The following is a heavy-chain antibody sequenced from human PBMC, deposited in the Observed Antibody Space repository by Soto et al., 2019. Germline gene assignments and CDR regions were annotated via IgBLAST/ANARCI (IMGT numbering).Heavy chain of an antibody. CDR1: GFTFSRNS. Sequence: EVQLVESGGGLVQPGGSLRLSCAASGFTFSRNSMNWVRQAPGKGLEWVSYISRSSSTIYYADSVKGRFTISRDNAKNSRYLQMNSLRAEDTAVYYCARDDEMGYFDYWGQGTLVTVSS. CDR2: ISRSSSTI. V-gene: IGHV3-48*01. J-gene: IGHJ4*02. CDR3: ARDDEMGYFDY. D-gene: IGHD3-16*01.